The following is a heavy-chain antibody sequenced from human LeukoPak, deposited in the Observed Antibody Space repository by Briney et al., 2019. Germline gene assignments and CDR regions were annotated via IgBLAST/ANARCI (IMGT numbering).Heavy chain of an antibody. V-gene: IGHV4-34*01. D-gene: IGHD4-17*01. CDR1: GGSFSNYW. Sequence: SETLSLTCAVYGGSFSNYWWTWIRQPPGKGLEWIGEINHTGSTNYIPSLKSRVTVSVDTSKNQFSLRLTSVTAADTAVYYCARRYDYGDYGIDYWGQGTLVTVSS. CDR2: INHTGST. CDR3: ARRYDYGDYGIDY. J-gene: IGHJ4*02.